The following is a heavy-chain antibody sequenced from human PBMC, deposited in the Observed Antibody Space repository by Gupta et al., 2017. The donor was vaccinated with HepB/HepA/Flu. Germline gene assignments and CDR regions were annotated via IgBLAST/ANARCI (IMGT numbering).Heavy chain of an antibody. CDR2: INTNSGGT. CDR1: GYTFTGYY. D-gene: IGHD3-9*01. J-gene: IGHJ4*02. CDR3: ARDVERDDILTGLDY. V-gene: IGHV1-2*02. Sequence: QVQLVQSGAEVKKPGASVKVSCKASGYTFTGYYMHWVRQAPGQGLEWMGWINTNSGGTNYEQKGQGRVTMTREKAISTAYMELRRMRSDETAVYYCARDVERDDILTGLDYWGQGTLVTVSS.